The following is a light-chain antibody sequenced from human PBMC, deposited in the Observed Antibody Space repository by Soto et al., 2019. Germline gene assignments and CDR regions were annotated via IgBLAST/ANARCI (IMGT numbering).Light chain of an antibody. Sequence: EIVLTQSPGTLSLSPGEGATLSCRASQSISTTYLAWYQQKPGQAPRLLIYGASSRATGIPDRFSGSGSETDFTLTISRLEPEDFAVYYCQQYGSSSWTFGHGTKVEIK. CDR2: GAS. V-gene: IGKV3-20*01. J-gene: IGKJ1*01. CDR3: QQYGSSSWT. CDR1: QSISTTY.